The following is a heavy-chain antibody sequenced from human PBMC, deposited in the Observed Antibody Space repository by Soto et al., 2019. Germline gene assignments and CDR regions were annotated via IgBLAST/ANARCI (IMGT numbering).Heavy chain of an antibody. V-gene: IGHV4-34*01. CDR2: INHSGST. Sequence: SETLSLTCAVYGGSFSGYYWSWIRQPPGKGLEWIGEINHSGSTNYNPSLKSRVTISVDTSKNQFSLKLSSVTAADTAVYYCARGLEYYYGSGSYLSAFDIWGQGTMVTVSS. D-gene: IGHD3-10*01. CDR1: GGSFSGYY. CDR3: ARGLEYYYGSGSYLSAFDI. J-gene: IGHJ3*02.